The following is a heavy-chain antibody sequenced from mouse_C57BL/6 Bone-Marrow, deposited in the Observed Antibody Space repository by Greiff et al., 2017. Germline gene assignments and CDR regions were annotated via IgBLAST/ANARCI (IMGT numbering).Heavy chain of an antibody. CDR3: ARRDVRGDYYAMDY. CDR2: IYPSDSET. V-gene: IGHV1-61*01. CDR1: GYTFTSYW. Sequence: QVQLQQPGAELVRPGSSVKLSCKASGYTFTSYWMDWVKQRPGQGLEWIGNIYPSDSETHYNQKFKDKATLTVDKSSSTAYMQLSSLTSEDSAVYCCARRDVRGDYYAMDYWGQGTSVTVSS. J-gene: IGHJ4*01.